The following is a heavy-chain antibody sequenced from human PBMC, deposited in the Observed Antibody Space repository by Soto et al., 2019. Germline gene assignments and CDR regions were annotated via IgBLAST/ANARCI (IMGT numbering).Heavy chain of an antibody. J-gene: IGHJ6*02. Sequence: VELVQSGAEVEKPGAAVRISCKTSGYTFTAYYIHWVRQAPGQGLGWMGWINPNSGVANYAQNFQGRVTMTRDTSISTVYMELTKMRSEDTTIYYCARQGSGSEYPQYFYYGMDVWGQGTTAAASS. D-gene: IGHD5-12*01. V-gene: IGHV1-2*02. CDR3: ARQGSGSEYPQYFYYGMDV. CDR1: GYTFTAYY. CDR2: INPNSGVA.